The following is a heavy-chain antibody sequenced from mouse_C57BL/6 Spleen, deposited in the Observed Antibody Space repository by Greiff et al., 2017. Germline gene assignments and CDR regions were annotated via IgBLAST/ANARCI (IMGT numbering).Heavy chain of an antibody. J-gene: IGHJ2*01. CDR3: ARDLDGYDFDY. CDR2: ISDGGSYT. Sequence: EVKLVESGGGLVKPGGSLKLSCAASGFTFSSYAMSWVRQTPEKRLEWVATISDGGSYTYYPDNVKGRFTISRDNAKNNLYLQMSHLKSEDTAMYYCARDLDGYDFDYGGQGTTLTVSS. D-gene: IGHD2-2*01. CDR1: GFTFSSYA. V-gene: IGHV5-4*01.